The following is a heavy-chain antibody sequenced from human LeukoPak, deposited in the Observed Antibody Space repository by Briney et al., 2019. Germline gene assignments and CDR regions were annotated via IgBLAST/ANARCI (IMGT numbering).Heavy chain of an antibody. Sequence: GRSLRLSCAASGFTFSNYGMHWVRQAPGKGLEWVAVIWYDGSNKYYADSVKGRFTISRDNSKNTLYLQMNSLRAEDTAVYYCAGNYGPYYFDYWGQGTLVTVST. D-gene: IGHD3-10*01. CDR2: IWYDGSNK. CDR3: AGNYGPYYFDY. J-gene: IGHJ4*02. CDR1: GFTFSNYG. V-gene: IGHV3-33*01.